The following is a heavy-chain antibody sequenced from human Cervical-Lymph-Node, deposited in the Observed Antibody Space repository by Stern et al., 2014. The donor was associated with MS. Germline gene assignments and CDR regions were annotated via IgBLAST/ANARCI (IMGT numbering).Heavy chain of an antibody. CDR1: GYSFTSHY. D-gene: IGHD3/OR15-3a*01. V-gene: IGHV1-46*01. CDR3: ASGTGSKRPTGNY. J-gene: IGHJ4*02. Sequence: VQLVESGAEVKKPGASVKVSCKASGYSFTSHYMHWVRQAPGQGLEWVGIINPSGDSASYAQKLQGRVTMTRDTSTSTVYMELSSLRSEDTAVYYCASGTGSKRPTGNYWGQGPLVTVSS. CDR2: INPSGDSA.